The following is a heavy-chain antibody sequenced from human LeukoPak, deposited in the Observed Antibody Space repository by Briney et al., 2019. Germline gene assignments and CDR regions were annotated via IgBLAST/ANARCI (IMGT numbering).Heavy chain of an antibody. V-gene: IGHV4-34*01. D-gene: IGHD6-13*01. Sequence: PSETLSLTCAVCGGSFSGYYWSWIRHPPGKGLEWIGEITHSGSTNYNPSLKSRLTISLDTSKNQFSLKLSSVTAADTAVYYCATHSSSWEPFDYWGQGTLVTVSS. CDR3: ATHSSSWEPFDY. CDR2: ITHSGST. CDR1: GGSFSGYY. J-gene: IGHJ4*02.